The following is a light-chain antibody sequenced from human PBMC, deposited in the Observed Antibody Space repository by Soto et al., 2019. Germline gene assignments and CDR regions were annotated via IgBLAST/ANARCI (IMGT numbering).Light chain of an antibody. J-gene: IGKJ1*01. CDR2: HAS. CDR3: QQYKSYCS. Sequence: DIQMTQSPSTLSASVGDRVTITCRASQSISSWLAWYQQKPGKAPKLLIYHASSLESGDPSRFSGSGSVTEFTLTTSSLQSDYFTTYFCQQYKSYCSFGQGTKVEIK. CDR1: QSISSW. V-gene: IGKV1-5*01.